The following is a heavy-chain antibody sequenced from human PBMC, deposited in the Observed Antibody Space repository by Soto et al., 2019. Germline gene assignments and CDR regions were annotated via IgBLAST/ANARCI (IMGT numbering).Heavy chain of an antibody. CDR2: ISGSGSST. CDR3: AKAWGIDY. D-gene: IGHD7-27*01. V-gene: IGHV3-23*01. Sequence: GGSLRLSCAASGFTFSSYTMSWVRQAPGKGLEWVSTISGSGSSTYSADSVKGRFTISRDNSKNTLYLQMNSPRVEDTAIYYCAKAWGIDYWGQGNLVTVSS. J-gene: IGHJ4*02. CDR1: GFTFSSYT.